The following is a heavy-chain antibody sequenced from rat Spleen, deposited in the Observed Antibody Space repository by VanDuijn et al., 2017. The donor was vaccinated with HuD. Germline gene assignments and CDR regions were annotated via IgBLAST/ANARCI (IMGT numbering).Heavy chain of an antibody. CDR1: GFTFSDYN. CDR2: ITNSGGVT. J-gene: IGHJ2*01. Sequence: EVQLVESGGGLVQPGRSLKLSCAASGFTFSDYNMAWVRQAPKKGLEWVATITNSGGVTYYPHSVKGRFTISRDNAENTVYLQMNSLRSEDTATYYCAVAGYGYWGHGVMVTVSS. V-gene: IGHV5-7*01. D-gene: IGHD1-7*01. CDR3: AVAGYGY.